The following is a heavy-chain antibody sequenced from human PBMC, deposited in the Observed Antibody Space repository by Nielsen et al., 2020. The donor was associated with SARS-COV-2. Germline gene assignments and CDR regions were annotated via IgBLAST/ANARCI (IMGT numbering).Heavy chain of an antibody. D-gene: IGHD2-15*01. CDR1: GGSISSSSYY. CDR3: ARGPGGVDPFDC. CDR2: IYYSGST. J-gene: IGHJ4*02. Sequence: SETLSLTCTVSGGSISSSSYYWGWIRQPPGKGLEWIGSIYYSGSTYYNPSLKSRVTISVDTSKNQFSLKLSSVTAADTAVYYCARGPGGVDPFDCWGQGTLVTVSS. V-gene: IGHV4-39*07.